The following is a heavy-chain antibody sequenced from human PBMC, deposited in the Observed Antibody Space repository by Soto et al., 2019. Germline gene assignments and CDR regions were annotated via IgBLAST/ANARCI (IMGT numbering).Heavy chain of an antibody. J-gene: IGHJ6*02. V-gene: IGHV1-2*02. CDR3: ARAPGVRGVPSNPLGV. CDR1: GYTFTDYF. CDR2: INPNSGDT. D-gene: IGHD3-10*01. Sequence: ASVKVSCKASGYTFTDYFIHWVRQAPGQGLEWMGWINPNSGDTNYAPKFKGRVTMTTDTSISTAYMELSSLRSDDTAVYFCARAPGVRGVPSNPLGVWGQGTTVTVSS.